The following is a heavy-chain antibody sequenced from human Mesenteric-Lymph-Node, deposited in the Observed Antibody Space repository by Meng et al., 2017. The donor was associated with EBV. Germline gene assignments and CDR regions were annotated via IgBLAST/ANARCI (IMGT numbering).Heavy chain of an antibody. CDR2: IFRAGNT. CDR1: GDSSISTDTW. CDR3: ARGSHYTWDV. V-gene: IGHV4-4*02. Sequence: QGQLVESGPGLVKPSGPWSVTWGVSGDSSISTDTWWSRVPQPPGKGLEWFGKIFRAGNTNYNPSLKSQVTMSVDTSKNQFSLNLSSVTAAASAVYYCARGSHYTWDVWGQGTLVTVSS. D-gene: IGHD3-16*01. J-gene: IGHJ4*02.